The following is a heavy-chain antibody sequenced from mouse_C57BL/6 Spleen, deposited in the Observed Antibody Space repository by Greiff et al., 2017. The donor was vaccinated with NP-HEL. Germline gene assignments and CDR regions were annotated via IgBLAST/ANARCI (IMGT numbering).Heavy chain of an antibody. Sequence: ESGAELARPGASVKLSCKASGYTFTSYGISWVKQRTGQGLEWIGEIYPRSGNTYYNEKFKGKATLTADKSSSTAYMELRSLTSEDSAVYFCARSQTAQATGVFNYWGQGTTLTVSS. V-gene: IGHV1-81*01. CDR2: IYPRSGNT. CDR1: GYTFTSYG. D-gene: IGHD3-2*02. J-gene: IGHJ2*01. CDR3: ARSQTAQATGVFNY.